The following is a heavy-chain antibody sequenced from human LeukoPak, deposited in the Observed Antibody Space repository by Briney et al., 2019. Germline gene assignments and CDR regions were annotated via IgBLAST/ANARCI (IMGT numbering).Heavy chain of an antibody. V-gene: IGHV3-23*01. CDR1: GFTFSSYG. CDR2: ISGSGGST. Sequence: GGSLRLSCAASGFTFSSYGMSWVRQAPGKGLEWVSAISGSGGSTYYADSVKGRFTISRDNSKNTLYLQMNSLRAEDTAVYYCAKDLADSSYYFDYWGQGTLVTVSS. CDR3: AKDLADSSYYFDY. J-gene: IGHJ4*02. D-gene: IGHD6-6*01.